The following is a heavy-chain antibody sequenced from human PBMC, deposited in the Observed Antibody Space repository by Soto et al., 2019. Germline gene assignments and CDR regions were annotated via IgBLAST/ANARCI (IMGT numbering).Heavy chain of an antibody. Sequence: KASETLSLTCTVSGGSISSGGYYWSWIRQHPGKGLEWIGYIYYSGSTYYNPSLKSRVTISVDTSKNQFSLKLSSVTAADTAVYYCARDEGDGYNYYGMDVWGQGTTVTVSS. CDR2: IYYSGST. J-gene: IGHJ6*02. V-gene: IGHV4-31*03. CDR3: ARDEGDGYNYYGMDV. CDR1: GGSISSGGYY. D-gene: IGHD1-26*01.